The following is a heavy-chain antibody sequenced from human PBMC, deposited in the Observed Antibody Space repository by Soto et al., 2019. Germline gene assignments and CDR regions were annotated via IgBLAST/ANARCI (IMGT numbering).Heavy chain of an antibody. J-gene: IGHJ4*02. V-gene: IGHV1-3*01. CDR2: TTVGNGNT. CDR1: GYSFSNYA. D-gene: IGHD3-10*01. CDR3: ARDAGGEVQGEIISPHSCDY. Sequence: GASVKVSCKASGYSFSNYALHWVRQAPGQRPEWMVCTTVGNGNTKYSPRFQGRLSFTRDTSATTAYMQLTSLRSEDTAVYYCARDAGGEVQGEIISPHSCDYWGQGTWVTVSS.